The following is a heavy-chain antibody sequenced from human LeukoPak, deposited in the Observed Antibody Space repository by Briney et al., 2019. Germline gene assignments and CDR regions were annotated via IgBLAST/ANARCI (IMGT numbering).Heavy chain of an antibody. J-gene: IGHJ4*02. CDR3: ARHVWYYYGSGYYFDY. Sequence: GSLRLSCAASGFTFSSYGMSWIRQPPGKGLEWIGEINHSGSTKYNPSLKSRVTISVDTSKNQFSLKLSSVTAADTAVYYCARHVWYYYGSGYYFDYWVQGTLVTVSS. D-gene: IGHD3-10*01. CDR1: GFTFSSYG. CDR2: INHSGST. V-gene: IGHV4-34*01.